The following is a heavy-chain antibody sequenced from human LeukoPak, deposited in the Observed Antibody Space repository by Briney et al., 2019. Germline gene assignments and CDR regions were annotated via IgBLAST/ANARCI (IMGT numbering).Heavy chain of an antibody. CDR3: ATLGYCSGGSCYVKNFDY. CDR1: GYSFTSYW. Sequence: GESLKISCKASGYSFTSYWIGWVRQMPGKGLEWMGIIYPGDSDTSYSPSFQGQVTISADKSISTAYLQWSSLKASDTAMYYCATLGYCSGGSCYVKNFDYWGQGTLVTVSS. J-gene: IGHJ4*02. D-gene: IGHD2-15*01. V-gene: IGHV5-51*01. CDR2: IYPGDSDT.